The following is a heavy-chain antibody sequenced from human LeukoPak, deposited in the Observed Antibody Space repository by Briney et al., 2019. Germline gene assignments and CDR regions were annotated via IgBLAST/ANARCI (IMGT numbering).Heavy chain of an antibody. D-gene: IGHD3-10*01. J-gene: IGHJ4*02. CDR3: ARVGSGSTLDC. CDR1: GFTFSSYW. Sequence: GASLRLSCAASGFTFSSYWMHWVRQVPGKGLVWVSRISSDGSNTIYADSVRGRFTISRDNAKNTLYLQMNSLRAEDTAVYYCARVGSGSTLDCWGQGILVTVSS. V-gene: IGHV3-74*01. CDR2: ISSDGSNT.